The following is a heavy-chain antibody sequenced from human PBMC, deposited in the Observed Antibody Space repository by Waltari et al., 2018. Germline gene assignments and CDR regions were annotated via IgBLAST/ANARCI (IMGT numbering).Heavy chain of an antibody. CDR3: ARDSLRYFDWLSDGYYYYGMDV. D-gene: IGHD3-9*01. CDR1: GFTFSSYS. Sequence: EVQLVESGGGLVKPGGSLRLSCAASGFTFSSYSMNWVRQAPGKGLEWVSSISSSSSYIYYADSVKGRFTISRDNAKNSLYLQMNSLRAEDTAVYYCARDSLRYFDWLSDGYYYYGMDVWDQGP. J-gene: IGHJ6*02. CDR2: ISSSSSYI. V-gene: IGHV3-21*01.